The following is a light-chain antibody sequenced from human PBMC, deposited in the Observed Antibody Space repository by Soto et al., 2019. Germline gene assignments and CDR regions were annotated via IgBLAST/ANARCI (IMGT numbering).Light chain of an antibody. J-gene: IGLJ2*01. V-gene: IGLV1-47*01. CDR1: SSNIGSNY. Sequence: QSVLTQPPSASGAPGQTVTISCSGRSSNIGSNYVYWYQQLPETAPRLLLYRADQRPSGIPDRFSGAKSGTSASLAISGLRSEDEAEYYCAAWDDTLSGLVFGGGTKLTVL. CDR2: RAD. CDR3: AAWDDTLSGLV.